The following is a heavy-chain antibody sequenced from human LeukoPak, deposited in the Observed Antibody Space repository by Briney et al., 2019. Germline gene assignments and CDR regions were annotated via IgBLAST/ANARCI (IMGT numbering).Heavy chain of an antibody. D-gene: IGHD6-13*01. J-gene: IGHJ5*02. CDR2: IYHSGST. CDR3: ARALRQQAVTGWFDP. V-gene: IGHV4-59*01. Sequence: SETLSLTCTVSGDSISSYYWSWIRQPPGGGLEWVGYIYHSGSTNYNPSLKSRVTISLDTSKNQFSLNLISVTAADTAVYYCARALRQQAVTGWFDPLGQGTLVTVSS. CDR1: GDSISSYY.